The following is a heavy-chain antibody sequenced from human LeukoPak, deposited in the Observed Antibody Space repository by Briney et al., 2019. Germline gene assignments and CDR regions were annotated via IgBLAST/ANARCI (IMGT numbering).Heavy chain of an antibody. D-gene: IGHD2-2*01. CDR1: GGSISSSSYY. CDR2: IYYSGST. V-gene: IGHV4-39*07. J-gene: IGHJ5*02. CDR3: ARHRRVVPASFSGSWFDP. Sequence: SETLSLTCAVSGGSISSSSYYWGWIRQPPGKGLEWIGSIYYSGSTYYNPSLKSRVTISVGTSKNQFSLKLSSVTAADTAVYYCARHRRVVPASFSGSWFDPWGQGTLVTVSS.